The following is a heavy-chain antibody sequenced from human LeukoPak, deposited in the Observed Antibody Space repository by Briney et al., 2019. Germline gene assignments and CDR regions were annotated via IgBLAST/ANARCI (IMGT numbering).Heavy chain of an antibody. CDR1: GGSISSHY. V-gene: IGHV4-59*11. D-gene: IGHD3-3*01. CDR2: IYYSGST. CDR3: ARGLSYYDFWSGYQDLYYFDY. J-gene: IGHJ4*02. Sequence: SETLSLTCTVSGGSISSHYWSWIRQPPGKGLEWIGYIYYSGSTNYNPSLKSRVTLSVDTSKNQFSLKLSSVTAADTAVYYCARGLSYYDFWSGYQDLYYFDYWGQGTLVTVSS.